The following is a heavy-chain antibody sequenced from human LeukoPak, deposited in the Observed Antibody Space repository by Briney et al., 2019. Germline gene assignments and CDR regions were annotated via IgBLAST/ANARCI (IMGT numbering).Heavy chain of an antibody. CDR2: IIPILGIA. Sequence: SVKVSCKASGYTFTSYDINWVRQAPGQGLEWMGRIIPILGIANYAQKFQGRVTITADKSTSTAYMELSSLRSEDTAVYYCARSSLRYYDSSGYPFDYWGQGTLVTVSS. J-gene: IGHJ4*02. D-gene: IGHD3-22*01. CDR1: GYTFTSYD. V-gene: IGHV1-69*04. CDR3: ARSSLRYYDSSGYPFDY.